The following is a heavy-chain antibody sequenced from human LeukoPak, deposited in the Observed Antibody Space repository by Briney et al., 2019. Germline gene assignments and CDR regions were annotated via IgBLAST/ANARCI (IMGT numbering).Heavy chain of an antibody. CDR2: IYYSGST. CDR1: GGSISSGGYY. V-gene: IGHV4-31*03. CDR3: ARQHPRSYYYDSSGTHLDY. Sequence: PSETLPLTCTVSGGSISSGGYYWSWIRQHPGKGLEWIGYIYYSGSTYYNPSLKSRVTISVDTSKNQFSLKLSSVTAADTAVYYCARQHPRSYYYDSSGTHLDYWGQGTLVTVSS. J-gene: IGHJ4*02. D-gene: IGHD3-22*01.